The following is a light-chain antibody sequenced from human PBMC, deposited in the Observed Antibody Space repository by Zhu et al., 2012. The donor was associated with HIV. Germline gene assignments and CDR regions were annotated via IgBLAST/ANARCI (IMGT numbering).Light chain of an antibody. V-gene: IGKV1-5*03. Sequence: DIQMTQSPSTLSASVGDRDTITCRASQSVYKWLAWYQQKPEKAPKLLIYEASSLETGVPSRFSGSGSGTEFTLTISSLQPDDFATYSCQQYYTPSYTFGQGTKLQIK. CDR3: QQYYTPSYT. CDR1: QSVYKW. J-gene: IGKJ2*01. CDR2: EAS.